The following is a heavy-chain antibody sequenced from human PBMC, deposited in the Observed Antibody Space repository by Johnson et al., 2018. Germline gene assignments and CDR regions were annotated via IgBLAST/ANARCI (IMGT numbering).Heavy chain of an antibody. J-gene: IGHJ3*02. V-gene: IGHV4-59*01. D-gene: IGHD3-22*01. Sequence: QVQLQESGPGLVKPSETLSLTCTVSGGSISSYYWSWIRQPPGKGLEWLGYIYYSGSTNYNPPLNSRVTISVDTSKHPVSLKLSSVTAADTAVYYCAKDLAPVHSYYYDSSGYYLDAFDIWGQGTMVTVSS. CDR2: IYYSGST. CDR1: GGSISSYY. CDR3: AKDLAPVHSYYYDSSGYYLDAFDI.